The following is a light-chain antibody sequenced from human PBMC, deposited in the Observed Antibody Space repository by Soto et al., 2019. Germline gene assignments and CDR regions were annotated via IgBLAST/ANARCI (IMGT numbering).Light chain of an antibody. Sequence: EIVMTQSPATLSVSPVERATLACRASQSVSSNLAWYQQKPGQAPRLVIYGASNRATGIPDRLSGSGSGTDFTLTISRLEPEDFAVYYCQQYVDLPRTFGQGTKVDIK. V-gene: IGKV3D-15*01. CDR1: QSVSSN. J-gene: IGKJ1*01. CDR2: GAS. CDR3: QQYVDLPRT.